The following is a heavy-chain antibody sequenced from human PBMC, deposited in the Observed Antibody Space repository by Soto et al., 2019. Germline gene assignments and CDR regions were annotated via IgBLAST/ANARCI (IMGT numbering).Heavy chain of an antibody. J-gene: IGHJ4*02. CDR1: GFTFNTYA. CDR3: AKQRAGYGSGSDTYYFDF. CDR2: LSGSGGTT. Sequence: EVQLLESGGGLVQPGGSLRLSCSTSGFTFNTYAMNWVRQAPGKGLEWVSALSGSGGTTYYADSVRGRFTISRDNSKNTLFLQMNSLIAEDTALYYCAKQRAGYGSGSDTYYFDFWVQGTLVTVSS. V-gene: IGHV3-23*01. D-gene: IGHD3-10*01.